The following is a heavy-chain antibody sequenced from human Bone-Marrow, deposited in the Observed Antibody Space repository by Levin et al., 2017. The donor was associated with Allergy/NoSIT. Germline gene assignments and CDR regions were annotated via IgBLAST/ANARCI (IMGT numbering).Heavy chain of an antibody. CDR2: ISGSGGST. CDR3: AKNFFDSSIDWYFDS. V-gene: IGHV3-23*01. D-gene: IGHD3-22*01. J-gene: IGHJ4*02. CDR1: GFAFNTYT. Sequence: PGGSLRLSCAASGFAFNTYTMSWVRQAPGKGLEWVSGISGSGGSTYYGDSMEGRFTISRDNARNTLYLDMDSLRGDGTAVYYCAKNFFDSSIDWYFDSWGQGTPVTVSS.